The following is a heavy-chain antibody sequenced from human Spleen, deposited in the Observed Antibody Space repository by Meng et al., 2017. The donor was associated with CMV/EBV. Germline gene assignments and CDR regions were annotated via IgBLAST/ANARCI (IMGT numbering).Heavy chain of an antibody. CDR2: IRYDGSSA. D-gene: IGHD3-3*01. Sequence: GESLKISCAASGISFSSYAMHWVRQAPGKGLEWVAFIRYDGSSADYADSVKGRFTISRDNSKNTLYLQMNSLRAEDTAVYYCAKPRNYDFWSGSSYFDDWGQGTLVTVSS. CDR3: AKPRNYDFWSGSSYFDD. J-gene: IGHJ4*02. V-gene: IGHV3-30*02. CDR1: GISFSSYA.